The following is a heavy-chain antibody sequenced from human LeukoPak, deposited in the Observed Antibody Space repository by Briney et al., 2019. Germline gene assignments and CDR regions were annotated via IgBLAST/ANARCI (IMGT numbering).Heavy chain of an antibody. CDR2: INSDGSST. J-gene: IGHJ4*02. D-gene: IGHD1-1*01. CDR1: GFTFSSYW. V-gene: IGHV3-74*01. CDR3: ARERKYDSNFDY. Sequence: GGSLRLSCAASGFTFSSYWMHWVRQAPGKGLVWVSRINSDGSSTSYADSVKGRFTISRDDAKNTLYLQMNSLRAEDTAVYYCARERKYDSNFDYWGQGTLVTVSS.